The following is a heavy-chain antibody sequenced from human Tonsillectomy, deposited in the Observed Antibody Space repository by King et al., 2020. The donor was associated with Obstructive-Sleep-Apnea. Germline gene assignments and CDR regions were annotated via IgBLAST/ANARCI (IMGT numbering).Heavy chain of an antibody. V-gene: IGHV3-49*03. Sequence: VQLVESGGGLVQPGRSLRLSCTGSGFTFGDYALTWIRQSPGKGLEWVGFIRTKLYGGTPDYAASVKGRFSISRDDSTGIAYLQMNSLKTEDTAVYYGTRDYFGAGSYFFDHWGQGILVTVSS. D-gene: IGHD3-10*01. CDR3: TRDYFGAGSYFFDH. CDR2: IRTKLYGGTP. J-gene: IGHJ4*02. CDR1: GFTFGDYA.